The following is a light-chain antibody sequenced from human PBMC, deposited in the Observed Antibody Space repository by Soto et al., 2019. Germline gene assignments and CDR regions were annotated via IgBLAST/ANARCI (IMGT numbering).Light chain of an antibody. CDR1: TSNIGTFY. J-gene: IGLJ1*01. CDR3: AAWDDNLNAYV. Sequence: KRVTISCSGSTSNIGTFYVYWYQHLPGTAPKLLIYLGDQRASGVSDRFSGSKSGTSASLAINGLRSDDEADYYCAAWDDNLNAYVFGSGTKVTVL. CDR2: LGD. V-gene: IGLV1-47*02.